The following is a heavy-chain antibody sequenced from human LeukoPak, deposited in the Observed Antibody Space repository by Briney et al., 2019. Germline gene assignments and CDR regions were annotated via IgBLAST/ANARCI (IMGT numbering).Heavy chain of an antibody. J-gene: IGHJ6*02. D-gene: IGHD3-10*01. CDR2: INPNSGGT. Sequence: ASVKVSCKASGYTFTSYGISWVRQAPGQGLEWMGWINPNSGGTNYAQKFQGWVTMTRDTSISTAYMELSRLRSDDTAVYYCARGQEYYGSGSYQGYYYYGMDVWGQGTTVTVSS. V-gene: IGHV1-2*04. CDR3: ARGQEYYGSGSYQGYYYYGMDV. CDR1: GYTFTSYG.